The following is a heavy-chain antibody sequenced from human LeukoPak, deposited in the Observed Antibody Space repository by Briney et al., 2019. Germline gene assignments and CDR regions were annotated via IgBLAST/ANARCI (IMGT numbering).Heavy chain of an antibody. CDR1: GFTFSSYA. CDR2: ISESGGTT. V-gene: IGHV3-23*01. D-gene: IGHD6-19*01. J-gene: IGHJ4*02. Sequence: GGSLRLSCAASGFTFSSYAMNWVRQAPGKGLEWVSSISESGGTTDYADSVKGRFTISRDNSKNTLYLQMNSLRAEDTAVYYCARQWLVNGWGQGTLVTVSS. CDR3: ARQWLVNG.